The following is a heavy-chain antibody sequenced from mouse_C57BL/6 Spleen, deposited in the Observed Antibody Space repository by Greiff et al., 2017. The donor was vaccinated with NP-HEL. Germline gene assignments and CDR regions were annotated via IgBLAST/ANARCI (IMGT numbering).Heavy chain of an antibody. D-gene: IGHD1-1*01. CDR3: ARLGTVVGGYYAMDY. V-gene: IGHV5-6*01. J-gene: IGHJ4*01. Sequence: DVHLVESGGDLVKPGGSLKLSCAASGFTFSSYGMSWVRQTPDKRLEWVATISSGGSYTYYPDSVKGRFTISRDNAKNTLYLQMSSLKSEDTAMYYCARLGTVVGGYYAMDYWGQGTSVTVSS. CDR1: GFTFSSYG. CDR2: ISSGGSYT.